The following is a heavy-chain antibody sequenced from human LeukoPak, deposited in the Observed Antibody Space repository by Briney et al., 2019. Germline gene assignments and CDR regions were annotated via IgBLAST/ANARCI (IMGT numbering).Heavy chain of an antibody. D-gene: IGHD3-22*01. CDR1: GSTFSSYA. CDR3: ARGTYYYDSSGYYALGY. J-gene: IGHJ4*02. V-gene: IGHV1-69*04. Sequence: SVKVSCKASGSTFSSYAISWVRQAPGQGLEWMGRIIPILGIANYAQKFQGRVTITADKSTSTAYMELSSLRSEDTAVYYCARGTYYYDSSGYYALGYWGQGTLVTVSS. CDR2: IIPILGIA.